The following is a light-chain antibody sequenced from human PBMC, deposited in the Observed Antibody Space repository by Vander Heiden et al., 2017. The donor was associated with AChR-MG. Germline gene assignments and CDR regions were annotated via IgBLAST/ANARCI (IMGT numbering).Light chain of an antibody. J-gene: IGKJ4*01. Sequence: EIVLTQPPGTVSLSPGERATLSCRASQSVRSCYSAWYQQTPGQAPRLLIYGATSTATSIPDRFSGSGSGTDFTLTISRLEPEYFAVYYCQRYGSSPVTFGGGTRVEVK. V-gene: IGKV3-20*01. CDR1: QSVRSCY. CDR2: GAT. CDR3: QRYGSSPVT.